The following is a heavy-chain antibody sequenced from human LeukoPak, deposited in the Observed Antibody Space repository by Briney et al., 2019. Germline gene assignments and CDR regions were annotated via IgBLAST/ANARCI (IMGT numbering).Heavy chain of an antibody. CDR2: MNPKSGNT. J-gene: IGHJ4*02. CDR3: ARGVNSQGTAMVLFDS. Sequence: ASVKVSCKASGYTFTNHDINWVRQASGQGLEWMGWMNPKSGNTGYLQKFQGRVTMTRDTSMSTAFMELSSLTSEDTAVYYCARGVNSQGTAMVLFDSWGQGTLVTVSS. D-gene: IGHD5-18*01. V-gene: IGHV1-8*01. CDR1: GYTFTNHD.